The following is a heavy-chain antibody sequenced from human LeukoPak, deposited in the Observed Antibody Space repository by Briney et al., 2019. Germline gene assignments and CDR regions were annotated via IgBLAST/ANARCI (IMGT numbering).Heavy chain of an antibody. D-gene: IGHD3-3*01. CDR1: GDSIASTIYY. CDR3: ARHEAQYYDFWSGYYTNYFDY. Sequence: SETLSLTCSVSGDSIASTIYYWGWIRQPPGKGLEWIGNIYYSGSTYYTPSLKSRVIISIDTSKNQFSLKVAAVTAADTAVYYCARHEAQYYDFWSGYYTNYFDYWGQGTLVTVSS. J-gene: IGHJ4*02. CDR2: IYYSGST. V-gene: IGHV4-39*01.